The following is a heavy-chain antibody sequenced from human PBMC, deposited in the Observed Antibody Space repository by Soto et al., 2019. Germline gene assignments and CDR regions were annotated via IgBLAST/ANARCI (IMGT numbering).Heavy chain of an antibody. CDR2: ISSGSSTI. Sequence: PGGSLRLSCAASGFTFSSYSMNWVRQAPGKGLEWVSYISSGSSTIHYAGSVKGRYTISRDNAKNSLYLQMNSLRAEDTAVYYCANLLYSIVLWGQGTLVTVSS. D-gene: IGHD2-8*01. CDR3: ANLLYSIVL. CDR1: GFTFSSYS. J-gene: IGHJ4*02. V-gene: IGHV3-48*01.